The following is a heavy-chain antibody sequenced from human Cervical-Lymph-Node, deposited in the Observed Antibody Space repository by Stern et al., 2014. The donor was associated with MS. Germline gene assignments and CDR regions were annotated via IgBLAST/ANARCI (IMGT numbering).Heavy chain of an antibody. V-gene: IGHV1-18*01. Sequence: QVQLVQSGAEVKKPGASVKVSCKASGHTTTSYGISWVRQAPGQGLEWMGWINAHNGKTSYVQKFQGRVTMTTDTSTSTAYMEVRSLRSDDTAVYYCATFIATAGTFNYWGQGTLVTVSS. J-gene: IGHJ4*02. CDR3: ATFIATAGTFNY. CDR2: INAHNGKT. D-gene: IGHD6-25*01. CDR1: GHTTTSYG.